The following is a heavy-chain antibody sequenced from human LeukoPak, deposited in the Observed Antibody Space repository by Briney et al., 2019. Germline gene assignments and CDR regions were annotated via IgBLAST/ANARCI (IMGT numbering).Heavy chain of an antibody. Sequence: ASVKVSCKASGYTVTNYGLSWVRQAPGQGLEWMGWISGYNGHTNYAQKFQGRVTITADESTSTAYMELSSLRSEDTAVYYCASEVLYSGSYFFDYWGQGTLVTVSS. V-gene: IGHV1-18*01. D-gene: IGHD1-26*01. J-gene: IGHJ4*02. CDR1: GYTVTNYG. CDR2: ISGYNGHT. CDR3: ASEVLYSGSYFFDY.